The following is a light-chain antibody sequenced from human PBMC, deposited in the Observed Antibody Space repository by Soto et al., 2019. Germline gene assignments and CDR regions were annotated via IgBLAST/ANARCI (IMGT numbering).Light chain of an antibody. V-gene: IGLV2-18*01. CDR3: SLYTSSSTYV. J-gene: IGLJ1*01. CDR2: EVS. Sequence: QSALTQPPSASGSPGQSVTISCTGTSSDIGVYNYVSWYQQPPGTAPKVMIYEVSNRPSGVPDRFSGSKSGNTASLTISGLQAEDEADYYCSLYTSSSTYVFGTGTKVTVL. CDR1: SSDIGVYNY.